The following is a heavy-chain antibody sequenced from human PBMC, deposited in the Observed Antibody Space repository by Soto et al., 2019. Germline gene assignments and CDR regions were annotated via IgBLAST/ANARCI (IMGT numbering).Heavy chain of an antibody. CDR2: INPNSDGT. Sequence: GASVKVSCKASGYTFTGYYMHWVRQAPGQGLEWMGWINPNSDGTNYAQKHQGRVTMTRDTSISTAYMELSRLRSDDTAVYYCARAYVVVRAAIRLYYYYGMDVWGQGTTVTVSS. CDR1: GYTFTGYY. CDR3: ARAYVVVRAAIRLYYYYGMDV. J-gene: IGHJ6*02. V-gene: IGHV1-2*02. D-gene: IGHD2-2*02.